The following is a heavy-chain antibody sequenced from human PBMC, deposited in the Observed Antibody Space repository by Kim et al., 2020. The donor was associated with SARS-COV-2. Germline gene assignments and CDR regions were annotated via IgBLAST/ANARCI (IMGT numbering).Heavy chain of an antibody. CDR2: ISSSSYT. J-gene: IGHJ4*02. V-gene: IGHV3-11*06. CDR3: ARVRGDSSSPYYFDY. D-gene: IGHD6-13*01. Sequence: GGSLRLSCAASGFTFSDYYMSWIRQAPGKGLEWVSYISSSSYTNYADSVKGRFTISRDNAKNSLYLQMNSLRAEDTAVYYCARVRGDSSSPYYFDYWGQGTLVTVSS. CDR1: GFTFSDYY.